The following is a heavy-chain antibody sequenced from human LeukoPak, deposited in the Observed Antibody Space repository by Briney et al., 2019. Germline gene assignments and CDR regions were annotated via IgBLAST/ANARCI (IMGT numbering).Heavy chain of an antibody. J-gene: IGHJ4*02. CDR1: GGSISNYC. V-gene: IGHV4-59*08. CDR3: ARLDAAAGRYLQFFY. Sequence: SETLSLTCTVSGGSISNYCWSWIRQSPEKGLEWIGYIHDSGSTNYNPSLKSRVTISVDTSKNQFSLKLSSVTAADTAVYYCARLDAAAGRYLQFFYWGQGTLVTVSS. D-gene: IGHD5-24*01. CDR2: IHDSGST.